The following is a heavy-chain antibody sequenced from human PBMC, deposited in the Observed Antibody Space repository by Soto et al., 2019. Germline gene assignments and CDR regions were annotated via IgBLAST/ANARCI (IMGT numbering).Heavy chain of an antibody. D-gene: IGHD2-8*01. CDR1: GGSFSDNC. CDR3: ARGGGLRRSHMVWFDP. V-gene: IGHV4-34*01. CDR2: INRRGSI. Sequence: QVHLHQWGAGLLKPSETLSLTCRVEGGSFSDNCWNWIRQSPGKGLEWIGEINRRGSINYNPSLRGRVTLSVDTSKNEFSLRLTSVTAADTAVYYCARGGGLRRSHMVWFDPWGQGTLVTVSS. J-gene: IGHJ5*02.